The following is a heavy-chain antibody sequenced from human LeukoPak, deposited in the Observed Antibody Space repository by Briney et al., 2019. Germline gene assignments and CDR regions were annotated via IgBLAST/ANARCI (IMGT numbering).Heavy chain of an antibody. CDR1: GCSISSYY. D-gene: IGHD1/OR15-1a*01. V-gene: IGHV4-59*08. J-gene: IGHJ5*02. CDR2: IYYSGST. CDR3: ARRLYTGTNWFDP. Sequence: WETLSLTCTVSGCSISSYYWSWIRQPPGKGLEWIGYIYYSGSTNYNPSLKSRVTISVDTSKNQFSLKLSSVTDADTAVYYCARRLYTGTNWFDPWGQGTLVTVSS.